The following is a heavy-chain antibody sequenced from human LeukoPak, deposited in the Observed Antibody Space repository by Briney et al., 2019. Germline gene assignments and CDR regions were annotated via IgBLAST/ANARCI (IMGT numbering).Heavy chain of an antibody. D-gene: IGHD3-3*01. Sequence: ASVKVSCKVSGYTLTDLSMHWVRQAPGKGLEWMGGFHPEDGKTIYAQAFQGRVTMTEDTSTNTAYMELSSLRSEDTAVYYCSTVAYYGTWFDTWGQGTLVTVSS. CDR3: STVAYYGTWFDT. V-gene: IGHV1-24*01. CDR2: FHPEDGKT. CDR1: GYTLTDLS. J-gene: IGHJ5*02.